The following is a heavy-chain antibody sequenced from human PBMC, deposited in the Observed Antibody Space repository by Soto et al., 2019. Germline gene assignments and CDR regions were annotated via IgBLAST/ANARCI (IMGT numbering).Heavy chain of an antibody. V-gene: IGHV3-30*03. D-gene: IGHD1-26*01. CDR1: GFIFRNFG. CDR3: VQGASTAHQPLDS. J-gene: IGHJ4*02. Sequence: QVQLVESGGGVVQPGRSVRLSCAASGFIFRNFGMHWVRRAPGKGLEWVATISGDGNDKYYPDSMKGRFTISRDNFNNTLYLQLNSLRTEDTAVYHCVQGASTAHQPLDSWGQGVLVTVSS. CDR2: ISGDGNDK.